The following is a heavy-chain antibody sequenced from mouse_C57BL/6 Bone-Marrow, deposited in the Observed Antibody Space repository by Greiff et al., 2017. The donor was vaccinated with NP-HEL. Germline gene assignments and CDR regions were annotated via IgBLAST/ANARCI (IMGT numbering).Heavy chain of an antibody. CDR1: GYTFTDYY. CDR3: ARPYYYGSSPVAY. J-gene: IGHJ3*01. V-gene: IGHV1-75*01. Sequence: QVQLQQSGPELVKPGASVKISCKASGYTFTDYYINWVKQRPGQGLAWIGWIFPGSGSTYYNEKFKGKATLTVDKSSSTAYMLLSSLTSEDSAVYFCARPYYYGSSPVAYWGQGTLVTVSA. D-gene: IGHD1-1*01. CDR2: IFPGSGST.